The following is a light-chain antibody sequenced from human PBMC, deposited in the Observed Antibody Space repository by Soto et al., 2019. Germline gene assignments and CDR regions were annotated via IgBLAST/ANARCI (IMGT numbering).Light chain of an antibody. CDR1: QNISVY. V-gene: IGKV3-11*01. CDR2: DAS. Sequence: EIVLTQSPATLSLSPGERATLSCRASQNISVYLAWYRQKPGQAPRLLIYDASNRATGIPARFSGSGSGTDFTLTISSLEPEDFAVYYCQQRSNWPITFGQGTRLEIK. J-gene: IGKJ5*01. CDR3: QQRSNWPIT.